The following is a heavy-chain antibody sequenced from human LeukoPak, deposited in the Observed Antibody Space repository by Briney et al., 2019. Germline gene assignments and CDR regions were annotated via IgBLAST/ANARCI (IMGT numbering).Heavy chain of an antibody. CDR1: GFIFSRYT. V-gene: IGHV3-48*04. Sequence: GGSLRLSCAASGFIFSRYTMNWVRQAPGKGLEWVSFISRSGSTTYYADSVKGRFTISRDNTKNSLYLQVNSLRAEDTAVYYCARSADDIRPHYFDLWGQGTLVTVSS. D-gene: IGHD3-9*01. J-gene: IGHJ4*02. CDR2: ISRSGSTT. CDR3: ARSADDIRPHYFDL.